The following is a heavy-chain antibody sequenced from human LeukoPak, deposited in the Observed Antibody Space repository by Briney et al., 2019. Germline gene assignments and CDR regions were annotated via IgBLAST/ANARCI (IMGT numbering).Heavy chain of an antibody. J-gene: IGHJ4*02. V-gene: IGHV4-39*07. CDR3: ARGGQAKRGYSYGSNPKAPYYFDY. D-gene: IGHD5-18*01. CDR2: IYYSGST. CDR1: GGSISSSSYY. Sequence: SETLSLTCTVSGGSISSSSYYWGWIRQPPGKGLEWIGSIYYSGSTYYNPSLKSRVTISVDTSKNQFSLKLSSVTAADTAVYYCARGGQAKRGYSYGSNPKAPYYFDYWGQGTLVTVSS.